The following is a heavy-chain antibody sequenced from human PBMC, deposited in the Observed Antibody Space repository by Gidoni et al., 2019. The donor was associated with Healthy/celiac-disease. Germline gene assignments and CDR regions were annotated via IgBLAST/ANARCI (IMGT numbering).Heavy chain of an antibody. Sequence: ELHLFESGGGLVQPVGSLRLSCSASGVTFSSYSMTWVRQAPGKGLEWVSYISSSSSTIYYADSVKGRFTISRDNAKNSMYLQMNSLRDEDTAVYYCARDRYDFWSGYYFDYWGQGTLVTVSS. CDR1: GVTFSSYS. CDR3: ARDRYDFWSGYYFDY. D-gene: IGHD3-3*01. J-gene: IGHJ4*02. CDR2: ISSSSSTI. V-gene: IGHV3-48*02.